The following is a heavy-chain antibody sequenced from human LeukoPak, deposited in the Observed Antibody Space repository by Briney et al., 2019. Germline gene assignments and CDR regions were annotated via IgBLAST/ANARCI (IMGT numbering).Heavy chain of an antibody. CDR1: GFTFSSYA. J-gene: IGHJ5*02. D-gene: IGHD1/OR15-1a*01. CDR2: ISSNGGNT. CDR3: ARASYAGNNRWFDP. V-gene: IGHV3-64*02. Sequence: GGSLRLSCAASGFTFSSYAIHWVRQAPGKGLEYVSAISSNGGNTYYADSVKGRFTISRDNSKNTLYLQVGSLRPEDMAVYYCARASYAGNNRWFDPWGQGTLVTVSS.